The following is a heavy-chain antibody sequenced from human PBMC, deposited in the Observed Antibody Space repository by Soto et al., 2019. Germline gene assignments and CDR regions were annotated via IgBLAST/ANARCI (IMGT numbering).Heavy chain of an antibody. CDR2: ISGSGISL. V-gene: IGHV3-23*01. CDR1: GCNFSSYA. J-gene: IGHJ5*02. Sequence: GGSLRLSCAASGCNFSSYAMSWVRQAPGKGLEWVSSISGSGISLYYADSVKGRFTISRDNSKNTLYLQMNSLRAEDTAVYYCAKDHKFGEPPWGQGTLVTVSS. CDR3: AKDHKFGEPP. D-gene: IGHD3-10*01.